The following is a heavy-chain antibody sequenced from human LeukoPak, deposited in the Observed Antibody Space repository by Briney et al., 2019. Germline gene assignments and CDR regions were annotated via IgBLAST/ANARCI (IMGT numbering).Heavy chain of an antibody. V-gene: IGHV4-4*07. CDR3: ACLTTADAFDI. Sequence: PSETLSLACTVSGGSISSYYWSWIRQPAGKGLEWIGRIDTSGNTNYKPSLKSRVTMSVDTSKNQFSLKLSSVTAADTAVYYCACLTTADAFDIWGQGTMVTVS. CDR2: IDTSGNT. CDR1: GGSISSYY. J-gene: IGHJ3*02. D-gene: IGHD3-22*01.